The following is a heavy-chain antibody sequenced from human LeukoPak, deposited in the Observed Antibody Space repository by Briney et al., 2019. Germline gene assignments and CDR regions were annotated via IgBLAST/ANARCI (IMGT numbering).Heavy chain of an antibody. V-gene: IGHV4-39*01. J-gene: IGHJ4*02. CDR3: ARQTGSGLFILP. Sequence: SETLSLTCTVSGVSISSSYSYWGLIRRPPGMGLEWIGSIYYTGNTYYNASLKSQVSISIDTSKNQFSLKLTSVTAADTAVYYCARQTGSGLFILPGGQGTLVTVSS. CDR2: IYYTGNT. CDR1: GVSISSSYSY. D-gene: IGHD3/OR15-3a*01.